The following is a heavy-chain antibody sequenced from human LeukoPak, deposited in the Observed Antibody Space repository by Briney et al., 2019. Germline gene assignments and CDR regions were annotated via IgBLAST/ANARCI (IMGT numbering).Heavy chain of an antibody. CDR1: GFTFSSYA. J-gene: IGHJ4*02. CDR3: AKDRTTPFDY. Sequence: GGSLRLSCAASGFTFSSYAMGWVRQAPGKGLGWVSSISGGGGTTYYADSVKGWFTISRDTSKNTPYLQTNSLRAEDTAVYYCAKDRTTPFDYWGQGTLVTASS. CDR2: ISGGGGTT. V-gene: IGHV3-23*01. D-gene: IGHD2/OR15-2a*01.